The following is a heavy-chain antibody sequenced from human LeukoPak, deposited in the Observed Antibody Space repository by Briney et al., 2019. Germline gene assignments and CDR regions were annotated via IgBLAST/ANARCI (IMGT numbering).Heavy chain of an antibody. V-gene: IGHV1-69*13. CDR3: ARGEGYCSSTSCPTAYYGMDV. Sequence: SVKVSCKASGGTFSSYAISWVRQAPGQGLEWMGGIIPIFGTANYAQKFQGRVTITADESTSTAYMELSSLRSEDTAVYYCARGEGYCSSTSCPTAYYGMDVWGLGTTVTVSS. CDR1: GGTFSSYA. D-gene: IGHD2-2*01. J-gene: IGHJ6*02. CDR2: IIPIFGTA.